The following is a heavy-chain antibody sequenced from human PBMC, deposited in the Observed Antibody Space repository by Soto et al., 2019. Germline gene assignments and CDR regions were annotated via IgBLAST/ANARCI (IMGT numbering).Heavy chain of an antibody. V-gene: IGHV1-69*13. CDR2: IIPIFGTA. D-gene: IGHD3-3*01. J-gene: IGHJ6*02. CDR1: GGTFSSYA. CDR3: ARDGIFGVLTQQADYYYYGMDV. Sequence: SVKVSCKASGGTFSSYAISWVRQAPGQGLEWMGGIIPIFGTANYAQKFQGRVTLPADESTSTAYVELSSLRSEDTAVYYCARDGIFGVLTQQADYYYYGMDVWGQGTTVTVSS.